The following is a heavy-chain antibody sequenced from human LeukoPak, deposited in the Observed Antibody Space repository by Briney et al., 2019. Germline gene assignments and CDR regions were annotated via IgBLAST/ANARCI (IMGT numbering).Heavy chain of an antibody. CDR1: GIIITSYW. CDR3: ASHSYGYNH. V-gene: IGHV3-7*01. Sequence: PGGSLRLSCAASGIIITSYWMSWVRQTPGKGLEWVANIKQDGSEKSYVDSVKGRFTIFRDNARNSLYLQMNSLGAEDTAVYYCASHSYGYNHWGQGTLVIVSS. CDR2: IKQDGSEK. D-gene: IGHD3-16*01. J-gene: IGHJ5*02.